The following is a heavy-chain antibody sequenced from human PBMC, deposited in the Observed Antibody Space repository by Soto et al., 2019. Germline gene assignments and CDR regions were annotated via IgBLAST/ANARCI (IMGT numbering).Heavy chain of an antibody. CDR1: GGTFSSYA. J-gene: IGHJ4*02. D-gene: IGHD3-10*01. CDR2: IIPIFGTA. V-gene: IGHV1-69*13. Sequence: SVKVSCKASGGTFSSYAISWVRQAPGQGLEWMGGIIPIFGTANYAQKFQGRVTITADESISTAYMELSRLKSDDTAVYYCARVNFGSGSHYPYFDYWGQGTLVTVSS. CDR3: ARVNFGSGSHYPYFDY.